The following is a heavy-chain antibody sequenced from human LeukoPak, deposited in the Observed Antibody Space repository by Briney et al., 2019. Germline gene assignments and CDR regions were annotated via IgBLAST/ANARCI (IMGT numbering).Heavy chain of an antibody. J-gene: IGHJ4*02. CDR3: ARTNIAVAGTPVVTPDY. V-gene: IGHV3-53*01. D-gene: IGHD6-19*01. CDR1: GFTVSSNY. Sequence: GGSLRLSCAASGFTVSSNYMSWVRQAPGKGLEWVSVIYSGGSTYYADSVKGRFTISRDTSKNTLYLQMNSLRAEDTAVYYCARTNIAVAGTPVVTPDYWGQGTLVTVSS. CDR2: IYSGGST.